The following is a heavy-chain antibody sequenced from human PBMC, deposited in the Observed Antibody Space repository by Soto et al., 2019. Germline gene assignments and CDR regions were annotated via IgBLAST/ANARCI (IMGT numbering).Heavy chain of an antibody. Sequence: QVQLVESGGGVVQPGRSLRLSCAASGFTFSSYGMHWVRQAPGKGLEWVAVISYDGSNKYYADSVKGRFTISRDNSKHTLYLQMNSLRAEDTAVYYCAKEAYYGSTGGLGDFDYWGQGTLVTVSS. V-gene: IGHV3-30*18. CDR1: GFTFSSYG. CDR2: ISYDGSNK. CDR3: AKEAYYGSTGGLGDFDY. D-gene: IGHD3-10*01. J-gene: IGHJ4*02.